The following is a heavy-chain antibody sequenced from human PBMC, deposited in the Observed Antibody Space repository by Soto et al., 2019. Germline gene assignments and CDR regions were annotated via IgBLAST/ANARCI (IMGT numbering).Heavy chain of an antibody. D-gene: IGHD1-1*01. CDR2: ISWNSDTI. CDR1: GFRFDNYA. CDR3: AKDFRSDVQGRFDP. Sequence: GGSLRLSCAASGFRFDNYAMHWVRQTPGKGLEWVSGISWNSDTIGYADSVKGRFTISRDNAKNSLYLQMNSLRAEDTAFYYCAKDFRSDVQGRFDPWGQGT. J-gene: IGHJ5*02. V-gene: IGHV3-9*01.